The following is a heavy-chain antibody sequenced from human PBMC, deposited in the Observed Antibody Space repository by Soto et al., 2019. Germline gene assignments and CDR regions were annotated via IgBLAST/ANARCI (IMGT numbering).Heavy chain of an antibody. D-gene: IGHD1-26*01. CDR1: GGSIGSGDYY. J-gene: IGHJ4*02. CDR3: ARDSRRRADSGTRPLYYFDY. V-gene: IGHV4-30-4*01. CDR2: IYYTGNT. Sequence: QVQLKESGPGLVKPSQTLSLTCSVSGGSIGSGDYYWSWVRQSPGKGLEWIGYIYYTGNTYYNPSLGSRVTFSVDTSQNQLSLRLSDVTVADMAVYYCARDSRRRADSGTRPLYYFDYWGQGTLVTVSS.